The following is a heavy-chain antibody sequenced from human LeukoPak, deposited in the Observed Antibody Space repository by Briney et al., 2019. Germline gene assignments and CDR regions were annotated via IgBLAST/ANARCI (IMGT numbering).Heavy chain of an antibody. CDR3: ARTYYYDSSDDAFDI. Sequence: ASVKVSCKASGYTFTGYYMHWVRQAPGQGLEWMGWINPSSGGTNYAQKFQGRVTMTRDTSISTAYMELSRLRSDDTAVYYCARTYYYDSSDDAFDIWGQGTMVTVSS. CDR2: INPSSGGT. V-gene: IGHV1-2*02. D-gene: IGHD3-22*01. J-gene: IGHJ3*02. CDR1: GYTFTGYY.